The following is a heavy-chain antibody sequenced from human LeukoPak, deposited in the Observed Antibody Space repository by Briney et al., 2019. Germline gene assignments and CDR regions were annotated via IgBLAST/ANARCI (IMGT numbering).Heavy chain of an antibody. CDR2: INSGSSTM. J-gene: IGHJ6*02. Sequence: GGSLRLSCAASGFTFISYSMTWVRQAPGKGLEWVSYINSGSSTMYYADSVKGRFTISRDNGKTSLYLQMNSLRDEDTAVYYCARVIAVVRGGGLSYYYAMDVWGQGTTVTVPS. V-gene: IGHV3-48*02. CDR1: GFTFISYS. CDR3: ARVIAVVRGGGLSYYYAMDV. D-gene: IGHD3-10*01.